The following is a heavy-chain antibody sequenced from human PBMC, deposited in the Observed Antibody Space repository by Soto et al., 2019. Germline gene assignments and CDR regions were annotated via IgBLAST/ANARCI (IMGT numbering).Heavy chain of an antibody. CDR2: IYPSDSDT. V-gene: IGHV5-51*01. Sequence: PGESLTISCQVSEYSFSTFWIGWVRPLPGKGLEWMGIIYPSDSDTRYSPSFQGQVTISADKSSRTAYLQWSSLKASDSAMYYCARLPKDYYYHGMDVWGQGTKVTVSS. CDR3: ARLPKDYYYHGMDV. J-gene: IGHJ6*02. CDR1: EYSFSTFW.